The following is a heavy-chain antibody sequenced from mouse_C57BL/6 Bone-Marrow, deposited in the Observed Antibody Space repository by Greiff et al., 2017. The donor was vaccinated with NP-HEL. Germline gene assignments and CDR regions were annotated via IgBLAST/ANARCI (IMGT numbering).Heavy chain of an antibody. D-gene: IGHD4-1*01. CDR2: ISSGGSYT. CDR1: GFTFSSYG. J-gene: IGHJ3*01. Sequence: DVHLVESGGDLVKPGGSLKLSCAASGFTFSSYGMSWVRQTPDKRLEWVATISSGGSYTYYPDSVKGRFTISRDNAKNTLYLQMSSLKSEDTAMYYCARHRNWALAYWGQGTLVTVSA. V-gene: IGHV5-6*01. CDR3: ARHRNWALAY.